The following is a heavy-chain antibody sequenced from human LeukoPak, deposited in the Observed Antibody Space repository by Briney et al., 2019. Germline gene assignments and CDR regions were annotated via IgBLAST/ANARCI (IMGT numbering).Heavy chain of an antibody. V-gene: IGHV3-66*02. CDR1: GITVSSKS. CDR3: ASPDGDYFSPFDY. Sequence: GGSLRLSCAGSGITVSSKSVSWVRQATGKGLEWVSAVYIGGNTHYADSVKGRFTSSRDNAKNTLYLQMNSLRAEDTAIYYCASPDGDYFSPFDYWGQGTLVTVSS. J-gene: IGHJ4*02. D-gene: IGHD4-17*01. CDR2: VYIGGNT.